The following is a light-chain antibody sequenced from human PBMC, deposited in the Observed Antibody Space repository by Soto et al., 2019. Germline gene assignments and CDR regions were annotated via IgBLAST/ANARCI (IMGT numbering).Light chain of an antibody. J-gene: IGKJ1*01. Sequence: EIVMTQSPATLSLSPGESATLSCRASQSVGSNLAWYQLKPGQAPRLLIYGTSTRATGIPARFSGSGSGTDFTLTISSLQLEDFDIYFCQQYNNWPPDRTFGQGTKVEIK. CDR2: GTS. CDR3: QQYNNWPPDRT. V-gene: IGKV3-15*01. CDR1: QSVGSN.